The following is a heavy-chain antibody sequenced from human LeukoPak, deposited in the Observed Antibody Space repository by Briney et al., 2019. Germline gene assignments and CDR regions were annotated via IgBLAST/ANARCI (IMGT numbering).Heavy chain of an antibody. J-gene: IGHJ4*02. Sequence: ASVRVSCKASGYTFTGYYMHWVRQAPGQGLEWMGWINPNSGGTNYAQKFQGRVTMTRDTSISTAYMELSRLRSDDTAVYYCATAPPNENSASYDYWGQGTLVIVSS. CDR3: ATAPPNENSASYDY. D-gene: IGHD3-22*01. V-gene: IGHV1-2*02. CDR2: INPNSGGT. CDR1: GYTFTGYY.